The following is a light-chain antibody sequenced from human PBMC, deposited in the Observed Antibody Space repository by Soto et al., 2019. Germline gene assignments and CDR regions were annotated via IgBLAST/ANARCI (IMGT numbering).Light chain of an antibody. V-gene: IGKV1-5*01. CDR2: DAS. Sequence: DIQMTQSPSTLSASVGDRVTITCRASQSISSWLAWYQQKPGKAPKLLIYDASNRATGIPARFSGSRSGTDFTLTISSLEPEDFTFYYCQQRSNWPLTFGGGTKVDIK. J-gene: IGKJ4*01. CDR1: QSISSW. CDR3: QQRSNWPLT.